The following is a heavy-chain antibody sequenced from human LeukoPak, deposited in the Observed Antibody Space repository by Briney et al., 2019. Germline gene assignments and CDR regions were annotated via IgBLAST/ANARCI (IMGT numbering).Heavy chain of an antibody. CDR1: GFTFSSYG. J-gene: IGHJ6*02. Sequence: PGGSLRLSCAASGFTFSSYGMHWVRQAPGKGLEWVAVISYDGSNKYYADSVKGRFTISRDNSKNTLYLQMNSLRAEDTAVYYCAKVTGVAGTSSYGTDVWGQGTTVTVSS. CDR3: AKVTGVAGTSSYGTDV. D-gene: IGHD6-19*01. CDR2: ISYDGSNK. V-gene: IGHV3-30*18.